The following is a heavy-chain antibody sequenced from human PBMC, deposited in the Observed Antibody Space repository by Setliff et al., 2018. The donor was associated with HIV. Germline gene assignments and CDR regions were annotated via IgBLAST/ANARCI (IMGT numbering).Heavy chain of an antibody. V-gene: IGHV3-23*01. D-gene: IGHD2-15*01. J-gene: IGHJ6*03. CDR1: GFTFSSYA. CDR2: ISGSGGST. CDR3: AKDCSGGSCYYYYMDV. Sequence: LRLSCAVSGFTFSSYAMSWVRQAPGKGLEWVSSISGSGGSTHYADSVKGRFTISRDNSKNTLYLQMNSLRVEDTAVYYCAKDCSGGSCYYYYMDVWDKGTTVTVSS.